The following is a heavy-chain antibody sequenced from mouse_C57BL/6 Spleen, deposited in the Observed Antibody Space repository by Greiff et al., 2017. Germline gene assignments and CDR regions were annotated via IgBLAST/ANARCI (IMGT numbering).Heavy chain of an antibody. CDR2: ILPGSGST. CDR3: ARCYYGSSYGY. D-gene: IGHD1-1*01. Sequence: QVQLQQSGAELMKPGASVKLSCKATGYTFTGYWIEWVKQRPGHGLEWIGEILPGSGSTNYNGKVKGKATFAADTSSNTAYMQRSSLTTEDSAIYYCARCYYGSSYGYWGQGTTLTVSS. J-gene: IGHJ2*01. V-gene: IGHV1-9*01. CDR1: GYTFTGYW.